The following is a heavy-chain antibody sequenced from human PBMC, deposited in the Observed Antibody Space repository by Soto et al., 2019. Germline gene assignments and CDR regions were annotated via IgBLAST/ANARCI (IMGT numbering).Heavy chain of an antibody. CDR3: ARLIYDYIWGSYSCYMDV. CDR2: SYYSGST. CDR1: GGSISSYY. J-gene: IGHJ6*03. V-gene: IGHV4-59*08. Sequence: QVQLQESGPGLVKPSETLSLTCTVSGGSISSYYWSWIRQPPGKGLEWIGYSYYSGSTNYNPSLKSRVTISVDTSKNQFSLKLSSVTAADTAVYYCARLIYDYIWGSYSCYMDVWGKGTTVTVSS. D-gene: IGHD3-16*01.